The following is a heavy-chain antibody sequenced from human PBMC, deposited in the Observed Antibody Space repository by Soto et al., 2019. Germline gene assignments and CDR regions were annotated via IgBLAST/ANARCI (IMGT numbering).Heavy chain of an antibody. J-gene: IGHJ6*02. CDR3: ARDSMIVVVNHYYYYGMDV. CDR2: IIPIFGTA. D-gene: IGHD3-22*01. CDR1: GGTFSSYA. Sequence: ASVKVSCKASGGTFSSYAISWVRQAPGQGLEWMGGIIPIFGTANYAQKFQGRVTITADESTSTAYMELSSLRSEDTAVYYCARDSMIVVVNHYYYYGMDVWGQGTTVTVSS. V-gene: IGHV1-69*13.